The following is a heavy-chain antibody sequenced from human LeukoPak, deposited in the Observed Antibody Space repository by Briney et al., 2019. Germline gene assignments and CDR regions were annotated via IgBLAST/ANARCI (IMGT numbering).Heavy chain of an antibody. Sequence: GGSLRLSCAVSGLDFRNAWMSWVRQAPGKGLEWVGRIRSEADGGTTDYAAPVRGRCTISRDDSRNTFYVRMHSLRPEDTALYYCIPEGHWFAHWGLGTLVTVSS. V-gene: IGHV3-15*01. J-gene: IGHJ5*02. CDR1: GLDFRNAW. CDR3: IPEGHWFAH. CDR2: IRSEADGGTT.